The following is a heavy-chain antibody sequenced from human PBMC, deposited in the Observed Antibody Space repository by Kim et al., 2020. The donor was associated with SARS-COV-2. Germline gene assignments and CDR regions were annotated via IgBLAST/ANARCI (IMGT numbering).Heavy chain of an antibody. J-gene: IGHJ4*02. D-gene: IGHD6-13*01. CDR3: VRDSNWSFDY. CDR2: I. V-gene: IGHV3-48*02. Sequence: IHYADPLKGRFTISRDNAENSLYLQMNSLRDEDTAVYYGVRDSNWSFDYWGQGTLVTVSS.